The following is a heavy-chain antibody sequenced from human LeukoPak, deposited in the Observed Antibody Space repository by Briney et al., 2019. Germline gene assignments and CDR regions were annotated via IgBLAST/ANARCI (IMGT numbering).Heavy chain of an antibody. CDR1: GGSFSSYY. CDR2: IYTSGST. J-gene: IGHJ5*02. CDR3: ARDFEH. Sequence: SETLSLTCTASGGSFSSYYWNWIRQSAGKGLEWIGRIYTSGSTNYNPSLKSRVTISVDTSKNQFSLKLRSVTAADTAVYYCARDFEHWGQGTLVTVSS. V-gene: IGHV4-4*07.